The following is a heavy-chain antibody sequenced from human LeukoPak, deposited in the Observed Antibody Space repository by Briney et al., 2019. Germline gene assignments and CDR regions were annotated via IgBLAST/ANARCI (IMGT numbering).Heavy chain of an antibody. CDR3: ARGLRLAAAGTLRSDY. CDR2: INHSGST. V-gene: IGHV4-34*01. CDR1: GGSFSGYY. D-gene: IGHD6-13*01. J-gene: IGHJ4*02. Sequence: SETLSLTCAVYGGSFSGYYWSWIRQPPGKGLEWIGEINHSGSTNYNPSLKSRVTISVDTSKNQFSLKLSSVTAADTAVYYCARGLRLAAAGTLRSDYWGQGTLVTVSS.